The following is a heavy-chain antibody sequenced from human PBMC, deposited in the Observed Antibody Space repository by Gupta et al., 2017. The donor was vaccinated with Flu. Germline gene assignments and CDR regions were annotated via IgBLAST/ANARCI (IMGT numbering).Heavy chain of an antibody. Sequence: QVQLQQWGAGLLKPSETLSLTCAVYGGSFSGYYWSWIRQPPGKGLEWIGEINHSGSTNYNPSLKSRVTISVDTSKNQFSLKLSSVTAADTAVYYCASGGGYCSGGSCPDLEYYYYGMDVWGQGTTVTVSS. V-gene: IGHV4-34*01. J-gene: IGHJ6*02. CDR2: INHSGST. CDR1: GGSFSGYY. CDR3: ASGGGYCSGGSCPDLEYYYYGMDV. D-gene: IGHD2-15*01.